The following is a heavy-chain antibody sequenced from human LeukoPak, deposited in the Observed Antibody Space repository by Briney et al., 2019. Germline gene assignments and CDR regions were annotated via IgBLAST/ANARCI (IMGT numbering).Heavy chain of an antibody. CDR1: GFTFDSYS. CDR3: LRGDAYCSGGTCRSFDY. J-gene: IGHJ4*02. CDR2: ISSDGDIK. D-gene: IGHD2-15*01. Sequence: PGGSLRLSCAASGFTFDSYSMHWVRQAPGKGLEWVAVISSDGDIKHYAESAKGRCTISRDSSRETVYLQVISLRPEDTAVYYCLRGDAYCSGGTCRSFDYWGQGTRVTVSS. V-gene: IGHV3-30*04.